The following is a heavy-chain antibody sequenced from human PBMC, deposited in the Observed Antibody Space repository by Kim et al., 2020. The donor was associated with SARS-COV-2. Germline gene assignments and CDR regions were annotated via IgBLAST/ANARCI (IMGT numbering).Heavy chain of an antibody. J-gene: IGHJ6*02. V-gene: IGHV3-30*18. Sequence: GGSLRLSCAASGFTFSSYGMHWVRQAPGKGLEWVAVISYDGSNKYYADSVKGRFTISRDNSKNTLYLQMNSLRAEDTAVYYCAKDVLSLDGMDVWGQGTTVTVSS. CDR2: ISYDGSNK. CDR1: GFTFSSYG. CDR3: AKDVLSLDGMDV. D-gene: IGHD3-10*02.